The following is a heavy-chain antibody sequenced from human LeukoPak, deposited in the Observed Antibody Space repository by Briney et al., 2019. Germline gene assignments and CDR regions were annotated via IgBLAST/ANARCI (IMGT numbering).Heavy chain of an antibody. Sequence: GASVKVSCKASGYTFTGYYMHWVRQAPGQGLEWMGWINPNSGGTNYAQKFQGWVTMTRDTSISTAYMELSRLRSDDTAVYYCARDSYPTRWGRYFPLDYWGQGTLVTVSS. CDR1: GYTFTGYY. V-gene: IGHV1-2*04. D-gene: IGHD3-16*01. CDR3: ARDSYPTRWGRYFPLDY. CDR2: INPNSGGT. J-gene: IGHJ4*02.